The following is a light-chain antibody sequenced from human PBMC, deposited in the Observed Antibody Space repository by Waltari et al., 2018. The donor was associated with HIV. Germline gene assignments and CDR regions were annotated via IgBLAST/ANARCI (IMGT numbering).Light chain of an antibody. CDR3: QALDSNTVV. V-gene: IGLV3-1*01. CDR2: QDT. J-gene: IGLJ3*02. Sequence: SYELTQPPSLSVSPGQTATITCSGYKLGEKFVSWYQQKPGQSPFLVIFQDTKRPSGIPERFSGSTSGNTATLTIRGTQAMDEADYYCQALDSNTVVFSGGTYLAVL. CDR1: KLGEKF.